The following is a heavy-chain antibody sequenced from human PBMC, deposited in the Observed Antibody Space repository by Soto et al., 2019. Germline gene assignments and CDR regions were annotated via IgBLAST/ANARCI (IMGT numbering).Heavy chain of an antibody. D-gene: IGHD2-15*01. J-gene: IGHJ3*01. CDR3: ARYPFTSYCSDGGCSYDAFDV. Sequence: QVQVVQSGAEVKKPGASVKVSCKASGYSFTSYDVNWVRQATGQGLEWMGWMNPNSAKTVYAQKFQGRVTMTRDTTISTAYIELTGLTSEDTAVYYCARYPFTSYCSDGGCSYDAFDVWGQGTMVTVSS. CDR1: GYSFTSYD. V-gene: IGHV1-8*01. CDR2: MNPNSAKT.